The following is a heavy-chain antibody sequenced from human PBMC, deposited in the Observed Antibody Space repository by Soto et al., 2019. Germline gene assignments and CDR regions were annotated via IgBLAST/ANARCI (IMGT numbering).Heavy chain of an antibody. V-gene: IGHV3-23*01. CDR1: GFTFSSYA. D-gene: IGHD1-26*01. Sequence: EVQLLESGGGLVQPGGSLRLSCAASGFTFSSYAMSWVRQAPVKGLEWVSAISGSGGSTYYADAEKGRFTISRDNSKNTLYRQRNSLRAEDTAVYYCAKGGSYYFDYWGQGTLVTVSS. J-gene: IGHJ4*02. CDR3: AKGGSYYFDY. CDR2: ISGSGGST.